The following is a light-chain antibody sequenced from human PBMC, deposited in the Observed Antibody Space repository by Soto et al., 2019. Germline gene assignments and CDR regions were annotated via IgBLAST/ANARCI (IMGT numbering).Light chain of an antibody. CDR2: AAS. Sequence: DIQLTQSPSFLSASVGDRVTITCRASQGISSYLAWYQQKPGKAPKLLIYAASTLQSGVPSRFSGSGSGTEFTLTISSLQTEDFANYYCQQLNSYPRNFGQGTRLEIK. V-gene: IGKV1-9*01. J-gene: IGKJ5*01. CDR3: QQLNSYPRN. CDR1: QGISSY.